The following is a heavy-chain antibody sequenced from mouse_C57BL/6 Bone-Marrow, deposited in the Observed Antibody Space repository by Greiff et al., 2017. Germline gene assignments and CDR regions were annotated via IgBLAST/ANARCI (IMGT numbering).Heavy chain of an antibody. D-gene: IGHD2-3*01. V-gene: IGHV1-63*01. CDR1: GYTFTNYW. CDR3: ARGDFYDGYLDY. CDR2: IYPGGGYT. Sequence: QVQLQQSGAELVRPGTSVKMSCKASGYTFTNYWIGWAKQRPGHGLEWIGDIYPGGGYTNYNEKFKGKATLTAAKSSNTAYMQFSSLTSEDSAIYYCARGDFYDGYLDYWGQGTTLTVSA. J-gene: IGHJ2*01.